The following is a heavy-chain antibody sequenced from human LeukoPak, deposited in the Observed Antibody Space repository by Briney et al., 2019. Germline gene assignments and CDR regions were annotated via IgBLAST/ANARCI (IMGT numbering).Heavy chain of an antibody. CDR3: AKDRGSNPHFIVVVPAAFDY. D-gene: IGHD2-2*01. CDR1: GFTFSNYW. Sequence: GALRLSCAASGFTFSNYWMSWVRQAPGKGLEWVAFIRYDGSNKYYADSVEGRFTISRDNSKNTLYLQMNSLRAEDTAVYYCAKDRGSNPHFIVVVPAAFDYWGQGTLVTVSS. V-gene: IGHV3-30*02. J-gene: IGHJ4*02. CDR2: IRYDGSNK.